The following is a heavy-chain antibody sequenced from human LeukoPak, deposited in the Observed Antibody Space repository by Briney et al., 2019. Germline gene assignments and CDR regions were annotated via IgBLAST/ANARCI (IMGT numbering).Heavy chain of an antibody. D-gene: IGHD6-13*01. Sequence: PGGSLRLSCVASGFSFSSLAMGWVRQAPGKGLEWVSVISDSGGLTYYADSVKGRFTISRDNSRNTLYLQMNSLRVEDTAVYYCARVGSIAAAGTPDYWGQGTLVTVSS. CDR2: ISDSGGLT. J-gene: IGHJ4*02. CDR1: GFSFSSLA. V-gene: IGHV3-23*01. CDR3: ARVGSIAAAGTPDY.